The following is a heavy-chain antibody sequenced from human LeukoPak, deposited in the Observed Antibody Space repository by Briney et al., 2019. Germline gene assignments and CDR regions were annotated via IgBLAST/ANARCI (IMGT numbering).Heavy chain of an antibody. CDR3: ARDYADYVGYFFFDY. V-gene: IGHV3-21*01. CDR2: ISSSSSYI. CDR1: GFTFSSYT. Sequence: PGRSLRLSCAASGFTFSSYTMNWVRQAPGKGLEWVSSISSSSSYIYYADSVKGRFTISRDNAKNSLYLQMNSLRAEDTAVYYCARDYADYVGYFFFDYWGQGTLVTVSS. J-gene: IGHJ4*02. D-gene: IGHD4-17*01.